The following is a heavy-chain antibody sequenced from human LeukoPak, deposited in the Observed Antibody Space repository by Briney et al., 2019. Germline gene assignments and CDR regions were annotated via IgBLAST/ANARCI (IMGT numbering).Heavy chain of an antibody. Sequence: GGSLRLSCAAFGFTFSNYAMSWVRQPPGKGLEWVSATSGDGDSTYHADSVKGRLTISRDNSKNTLYLQMSSLRAEDTAVYYCAKESSGWYGAWDYWGQGNLVTVSS. V-gene: IGHV3-23*01. J-gene: IGHJ4*02. CDR3: AKESSGWYGAWDY. D-gene: IGHD6-19*01. CDR2: TSGDGDST. CDR1: GFTFSNYA.